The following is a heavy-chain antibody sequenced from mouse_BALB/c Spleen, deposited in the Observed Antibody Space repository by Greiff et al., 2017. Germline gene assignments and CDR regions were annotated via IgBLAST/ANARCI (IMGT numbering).Heavy chain of an antibody. J-gene: IGHJ3*01. D-gene: IGHD2-1*01. Sequence: EVQRVESGGGLVQPGGSLKLSCAASGFTFSSYGMSWVRQTPDKRLELVATINSNGGSTYYPDSVKGRFTISRDNAKNTLYLQMSSLKSEDTAMYYCARDLLWYPFAYWGQGTLVTVSA. CDR2: INSNGGST. CDR3: ARDLLWYPFAY. V-gene: IGHV5-6-3*01. CDR1: GFTFSSYG.